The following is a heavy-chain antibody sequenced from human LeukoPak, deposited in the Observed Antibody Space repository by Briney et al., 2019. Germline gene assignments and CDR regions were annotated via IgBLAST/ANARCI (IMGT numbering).Heavy chain of an antibody. CDR1: GFTFSNAW. CDR2: IKSKTDGGTT. CDR3: TTLVYSSSSGLPYFDY. J-gene: IGHJ4*02. V-gene: IGHV3-15*01. Sequence: GGSLRLSCAASGFTFSNAWMSWVRQAPGKGLEWVGRIKSKTDGGTTDYAAPVKGRFTISRDDSKNTLYLQMNGLKTEDTAVYYCTTLVYSSSSGLPYFDYWGQGTLVTVSS. D-gene: IGHD6-6*01.